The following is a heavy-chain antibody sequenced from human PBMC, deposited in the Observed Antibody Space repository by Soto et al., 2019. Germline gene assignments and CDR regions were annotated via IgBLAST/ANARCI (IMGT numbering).Heavy chain of an antibody. J-gene: IGHJ5*02. CDR3: ARDIPPYNWFDP. Sequence: SVKVSCKASGGTFSSYAISWVRQAPGQGLEWMGGIIPIFGTANYAQKFQGRVTITADESTSTAYMELSSLRSEDTAVYHCARDIPPYNWFDPWGQGTLVTVSS. CDR2: IIPIFGTA. V-gene: IGHV1-69*13. CDR1: GGTFSSYA.